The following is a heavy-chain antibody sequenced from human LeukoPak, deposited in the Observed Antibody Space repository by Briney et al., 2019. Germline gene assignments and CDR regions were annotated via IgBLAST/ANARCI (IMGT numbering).Heavy chain of an antibody. D-gene: IGHD3-22*01. CDR3: AKGGDEYYDSSGYSYNWFDP. V-gene: IGHV3-30*18. CDR2: ISYDGSNK. CDR1: GFTFSSYG. J-gene: IGHJ5*02. Sequence: PGGSLRLSCAASGFTFSSYGMHWVRQAPGKGLEWVAVISYDGSNKYYADSVKGRFTISRDNSKNTLYLQVNSLRAEDTAVYYCAKGGDEYYDSSGYSYNWFDPWGQGTLVTVSS.